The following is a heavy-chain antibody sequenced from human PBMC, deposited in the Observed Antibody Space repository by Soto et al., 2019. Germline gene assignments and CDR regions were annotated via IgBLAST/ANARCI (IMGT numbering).Heavy chain of an antibody. CDR2: IVVGSGNT. Sequence: ASVKVSCKASGFTFTSSAVQWVRQARGQRLEWIGWIVVGSGNTNYAQKFQERVTITRDMSTSTAYMELSSLRSEDTAVYYCARSAPPNYDFWSGYSLDAFDIWGQGTMVTVSS. J-gene: IGHJ3*02. D-gene: IGHD3-3*01. CDR1: GFTFTSSA. CDR3: ARSAPPNYDFWSGYSLDAFDI. V-gene: IGHV1-58*01.